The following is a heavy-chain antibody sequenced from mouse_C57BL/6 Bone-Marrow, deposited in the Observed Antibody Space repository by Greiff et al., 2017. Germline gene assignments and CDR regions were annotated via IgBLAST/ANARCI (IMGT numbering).Heavy chain of an antibody. CDR3: AREEVWFYFDY. CDR2: INPNNGGT. V-gene: IGHV1-26*01. Sequence: VQLQQSGPELVKPGASVKISCKASGYTFTDYYMNWVKQSHGKSLEWIGDINPNNGGTSYNQKFKGKATLTVDKSSSTAYMELRSLISEDSAVYYCAREEVWFYFDYWGQGTTLTVSS. D-gene: IGHD2-10*02. J-gene: IGHJ2*01. CDR1: GYTFTDYY.